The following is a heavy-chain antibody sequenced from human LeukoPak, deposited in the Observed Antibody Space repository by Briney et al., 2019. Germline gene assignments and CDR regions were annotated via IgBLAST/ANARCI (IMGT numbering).Heavy chain of an antibody. CDR1: GFTFSSYA. J-gene: IGHJ4*02. CDR2: ISGSGGST. V-gene: IGHV3-23*01. CDR3: AKENIVVVPAANPYGLFDY. Sequence: GGSLRLSCAASGFTFSSYAMSWVRQAPGKGLEWVSVISGSGGSTYYADSVKSRFTISRDNSKNTLYLQMNSLRAEDTAVYYCAKENIVVVPAANPYGLFDYWGQGTLVTVSS. D-gene: IGHD2-2*01.